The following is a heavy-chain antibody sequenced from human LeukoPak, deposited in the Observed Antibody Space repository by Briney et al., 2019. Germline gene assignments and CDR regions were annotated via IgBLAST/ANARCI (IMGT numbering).Heavy chain of an antibody. CDR1: GYTFTGYY. CDR2: INPNSGGT. V-gene: IGHV1-2*06. Sequence: GASVKVSCKASGYTFTGYYMHWVRQAPGQGLEWMGRINPNSGGTNYAQKFQGRVTMTRDTSISTAYMELSRLRSDDTAVYYCARAKKYYYDSSGYPVYYYYMDVWGKGTRSPPP. J-gene: IGHJ6*03. D-gene: IGHD3-22*01. CDR3: ARAKKYYYDSSGYPVYYYYMDV.